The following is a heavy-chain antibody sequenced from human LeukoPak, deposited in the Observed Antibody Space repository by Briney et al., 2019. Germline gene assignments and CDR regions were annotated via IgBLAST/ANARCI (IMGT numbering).Heavy chain of an antibody. CDR2: VKSKTDGGTT. V-gene: IGHV3-15*01. Sequence: GGSLRLSCAAPGFTFSNAWMSWVRQAPGKGLEWVGRVKSKTDGGTTDYAAPVKGRFTISRDDSKNTLYLQMNSLKTEDTAVYYCTTDPGQQLAKRGYYYYGMDVWGKGTTVTVSS. CDR1: GFTFSNAW. J-gene: IGHJ6*04. CDR3: TTDPGQQLAKRGYYYYGMDV. D-gene: IGHD6-13*01.